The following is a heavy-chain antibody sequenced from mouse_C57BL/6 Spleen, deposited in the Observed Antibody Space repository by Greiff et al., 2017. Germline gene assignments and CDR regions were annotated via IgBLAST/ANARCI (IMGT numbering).Heavy chain of an antibody. CDR1: GFTFSSYG. D-gene: IGHD2-4*01. V-gene: IGHV5-6*01. CDR3: ARHSDSYFDY. J-gene: IGHJ2*01. Sequence: EVQVVESGGDLVKPGGSLKLSCAASGFTFSSYGMSWVRQTPDKRLEWVATISSGGSYTYYPDSVKGRFTISRDNAKNTLYLQMSSLKSEDTAMYYCARHSDSYFDYWGQGTTLTVSS. CDR2: ISSGGSYT.